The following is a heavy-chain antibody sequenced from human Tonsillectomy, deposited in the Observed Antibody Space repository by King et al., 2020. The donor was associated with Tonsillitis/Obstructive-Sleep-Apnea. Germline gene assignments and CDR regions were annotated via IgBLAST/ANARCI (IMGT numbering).Heavy chain of an antibody. D-gene: IGHD2-2*01. J-gene: IGHJ6*01. Sequence: QLQESGPGLVKPSETLSLTCSVSGDSVSSGKYYWSWVRQPPRKGLQWIGHMYYGGSAKFIPSLKSRVSISLDTSKNQFSLRLSSVTTADTAVYYCARYPCCTSCFGHYYYAMDVWGQGTTVIVSS. CDR1: GDSVSSGKYY. CDR3: ARYPCCTSCFGHYYYAMDV. V-gene: IGHV4-61*01. CDR2: MYYGGSA.